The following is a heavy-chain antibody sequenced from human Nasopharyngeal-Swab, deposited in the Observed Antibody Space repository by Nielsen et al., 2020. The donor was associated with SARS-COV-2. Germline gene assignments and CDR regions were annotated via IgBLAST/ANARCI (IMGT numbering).Heavy chain of an antibody. J-gene: IGHJ5*02. CDR3: ARELLLGDIVVVPADPHSNWFDP. V-gene: IGHV4-39*07. Sequence: WIRQPPGKGLEWIGSIYYSGSTYYNPSLKSRVTISVDTSKSQFSLKLSSVTAADTAVYYCARELLLGDIVVVPADPHSNWFDPWGQGTLVTVSS. D-gene: IGHD2-2*01. CDR2: IYYSGST.